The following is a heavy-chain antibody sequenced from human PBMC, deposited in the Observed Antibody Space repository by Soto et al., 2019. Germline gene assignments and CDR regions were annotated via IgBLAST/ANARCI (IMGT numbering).Heavy chain of an antibody. V-gene: IGHV1-69*13. D-gene: IGHD1-26*01. CDR3: AAKGGTLDYYYYGMDV. J-gene: IGHJ6*02. CDR2: IIPIFGTA. Sequence: VASVKVSCKASGGTFSSYAISWVRQAPGQGLEWMGGIIPIFGTANYAQKFQGRVTITAYESTSTAYMELSSLRSEDTAVYYCAAKGGTLDYYYYGMDVWGQGTTVTVSS. CDR1: GGTFSSYA.